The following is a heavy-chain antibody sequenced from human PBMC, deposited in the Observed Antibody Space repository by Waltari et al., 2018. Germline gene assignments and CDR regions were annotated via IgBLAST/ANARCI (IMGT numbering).Heavy chain of an antibody. J-gene: IGHJ6*03. CDR2: IYYSGST. CDR3: AREVPRNGYIGLIYYYMDV. Sequence: QLQLQESGPGLVKPSETLSLTCPVSGGSLGSSSYFWAWLRQPPGKGLEWIGCIYYSGSTYYNLSLKSRVTISVDRSTNQVSLKLTSVTAADTAVYFCAREVPRNGYIGLIYYYMDVWGKGTTVTVSS. CDR1: GGSLGSSSYF. V-gene: IGHV4-39*01. D-gene: IGHD5-12*01.